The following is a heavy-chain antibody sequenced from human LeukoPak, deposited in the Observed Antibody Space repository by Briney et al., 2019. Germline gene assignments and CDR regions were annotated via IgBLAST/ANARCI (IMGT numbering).Heavy chain of an antibody. Sequence: GGSLRLSCTASGFSLSDAWMSWVRQAPGKGLEWVSTVSGSGGSTYYADSVKGRFTISRDNSKDTVYLQMNSLRGEDTAVYYCTKHLGNPSGQFEYWGQGTLVTVSS. V-gene: IGHV3-23*01. CDR2: VSGSGGST. CDR1: GFSLSDAW. J-gene: IGHJ4*02. CDR3: TKHLGNPSGQFEY. D-gene: IGHD1-14*01.